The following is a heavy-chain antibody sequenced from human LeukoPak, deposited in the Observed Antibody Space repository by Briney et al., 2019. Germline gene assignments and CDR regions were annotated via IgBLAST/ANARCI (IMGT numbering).Heavy chain of an antibody. CDR2: ISGSGNYM. J-gene: IGHJ4*02. CDR3: ARDIGTYCSGTTCYAGHFNL. Sequence: PGGSLRLSCAASGFTFDPYGMIWLRQAPGKGLEWVSSISGSGNYMYYKDSVKGRFTISRDNSKNTLFLQMNSLRAEDTAVYYCARDIGTYCSGTTCYAGHFNLWGQGTLVTVSS. V-gene: IGHV3-21*01. D-gene: IGHD2-2*01. CDR1: GFTFDPYG.